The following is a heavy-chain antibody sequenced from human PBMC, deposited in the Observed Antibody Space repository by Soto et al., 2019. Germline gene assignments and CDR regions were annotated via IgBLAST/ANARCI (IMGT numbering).Heavy chain of an antibody. V-gene: IGHV1-46*01. CDR3: ARDVEGGSGSFEEY. CDR2: INPSGGST. CDR1: GYTFTSYY. J-gene: IGHJ4*02. D-gene: IGHD1-26*01. Sequence: GASVKVSCKASGYTFTSYYMHWVRQAPGQGLEWMGIINPSGGSTRYAQKFQGRVTMTRDTSTSTVYMEVRSLRSEDTAVYYCARDVEGGSGSFEEYWGQGTLVTGLL.